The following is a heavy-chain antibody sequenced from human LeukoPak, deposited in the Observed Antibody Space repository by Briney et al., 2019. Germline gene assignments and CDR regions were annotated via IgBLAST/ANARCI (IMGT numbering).Heavy chain of an antibody. CDR2: IYTSGST. D-gene: IGHD1-7*01. Sequence: SQTLSLTCTVSGGSISSGSYYGSWIRQPAGKGLEWIGRIYTSGSTNYNPSLKSRVTISVDTSKNQFSLKLSSVTAADTAVYYCARHGPLRSWNYAVLVPVHPQTKRPIDYWGQGTLVTVSS. V-gene: IGHV4-61*02. CDR1: GGSISSGSYY. J-gene: IGHJ4*02. CDR3: ARHGPLRSWNYAVLVPVHPQTKRPIDY.